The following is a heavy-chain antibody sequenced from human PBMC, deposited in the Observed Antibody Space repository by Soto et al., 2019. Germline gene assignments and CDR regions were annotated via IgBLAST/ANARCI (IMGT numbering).Heavy chain of an antibody. V-gene: IGHV3-49*03. CDR3: APFAFGELPTPYFDY. CDR1: GFTFADYP. J-gene: IGHJ4*02. Sequence: GGSLRLSCSASGFTFADYPMSWFRQAPGKGLEWVGFIRSEAYGGTTEYAASVKGRFTISRDDFKSIAYLQTNNLKTEDTAVYFCAPFAFGELPTPYFDYGGQGTLVTVSS. CDR2: IRSEAYGGTT. D-gene: IGHD3-10*01.